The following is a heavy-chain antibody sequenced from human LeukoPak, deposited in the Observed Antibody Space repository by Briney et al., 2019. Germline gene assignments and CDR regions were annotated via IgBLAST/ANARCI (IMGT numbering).Heavy chain of an antibody. V-gene: IGHV3-74*01. Sequence: GGSLRLSCAVSGITVSKYWMHWVRQVPGKGLVWVSRIHSDGSTTDYADSVKGRFTITRDSAKNTLYLEMNSLRVEDTAVYYCTRDANHYGGMDVWDQGTTVTVSS. J-gene: IGHJ6*02. CDR1: GITVSKYW. CDR2: IHSDGSTT. CDR3: TRDANHYGGMDV.